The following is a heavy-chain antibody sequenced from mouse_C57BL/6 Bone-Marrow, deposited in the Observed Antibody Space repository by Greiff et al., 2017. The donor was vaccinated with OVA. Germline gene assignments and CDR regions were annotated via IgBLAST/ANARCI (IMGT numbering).Heavy chain of an antibody. J-gene: IGHJ3*01. CDR1: GYTFTSYW. CDR3: AQRGFAY. V-gene: IGHV1-59*01. CDR2: IDPSDSYT. Sequence: QVQLQQPGAELVRPGTSVKLSCKASGYTFTSYWMHWVKQRPGQGLEWIGVIDPSDSYTNYNQKFKGKATLTVDTSSSTAYMQLSSLTSEDSAVXYCAQRGFAYWGQGTLVTVSA.